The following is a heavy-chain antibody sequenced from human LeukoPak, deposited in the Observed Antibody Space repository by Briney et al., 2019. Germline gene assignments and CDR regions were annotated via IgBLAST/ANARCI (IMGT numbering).Heavy chain of an antibody. V-gene: IGHV1-69*04. CDR1: GGTFSSYA. CDR2: IIPILGIA. Sequence: SVKVSCKASGGTFSSYAISWVRQAPGQGLEWMGRIIPILGIANYAQKFQGRVTITADKSTSTAYMELSSLRSEDTAVYYCVGATGSGWFDPWGQGTLVTVSS. J-gene: IGHJ5*02. CDR3: VGATGSGWFDP. D-gene: IGHD6-19*01.